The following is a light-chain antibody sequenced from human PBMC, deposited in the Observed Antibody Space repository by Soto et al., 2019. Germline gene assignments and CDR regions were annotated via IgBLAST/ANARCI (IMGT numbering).Light chain of an antibody. CDR2: EGS. CDR3: CSYAGSSTVV. J-gene: IGLJ2*01. V-gene: IGLV2-23*01. Sequence: QSVLTQPASVSGSPGQSITISCTGTSSDVGSYNLVSWYQQHPGKAPKLMIYEGSKRPSGVSNRFSGSKSGNTASLTISGLQAEDVADYYCCSYAGSSTVVFGGGTKLTVL. CDR1: SSDVGSYNL.